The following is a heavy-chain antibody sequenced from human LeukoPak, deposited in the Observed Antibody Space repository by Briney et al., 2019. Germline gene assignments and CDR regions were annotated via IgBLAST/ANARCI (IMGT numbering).Heavy chain of an antibody. CDR2: IYPGDSDT. J-gene: IGHJ4*02. D-gene: IGHD3-22*01. Sequence: GESLKIPCKGSGYSFTNYWIGWGRQMPGKGLEWMGTIYPGDSDTRYRPSFQGQVTISADKSISTAYLQWSSLKVSDTAMYYCARLGLEAYGSSGYYYFDYWGQGALVTVSS. CDR1: GYSFTNYW. CDR3: ARLGLEAYGSSGYYYFDY. V-gene: IGHV5-51*01.